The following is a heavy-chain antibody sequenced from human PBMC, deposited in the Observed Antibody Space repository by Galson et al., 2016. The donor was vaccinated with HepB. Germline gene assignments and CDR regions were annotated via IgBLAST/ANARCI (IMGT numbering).Heavy chain of an antibody. D-gene: IGHD3-10*01. J-gene: IGHJ4*02. CDR3: ARVSGESGPDY. CDR2: IWYDGSNK. V-gene: IGHV3-33*01. CDR1: GFTFSSYG. Sequence: SLRLSCAASGFTFSSYGMHWDRQAPGKGLEWVAVIWYDGSNKYYADSVKGRFTISRDNSKNTLYLQMNSLRAEDTAVYYCARVSGESGPDYWGQGTLVTVSS.